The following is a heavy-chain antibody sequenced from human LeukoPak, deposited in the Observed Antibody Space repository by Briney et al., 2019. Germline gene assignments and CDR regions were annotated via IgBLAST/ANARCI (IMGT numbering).Heavy chain of an antibody. CDR1: GGTFSSYA. J-gene: IGHJ6*03. V-gene: IGHV1-69*05. CDR3: ARVGGWNYYYYMDV. D-gene: IGHD3-3*01. CDR2: IIPIFGTA. Sequence: SVKDSCKASGGTFSSYAISWVRQAPGQGLEWMGGIIPIFGTANYAQKFQGRVTITTDESTSTAYMELSSLRSEDTAVYYCARVGGWNYYYYMDVWGKGTTVTVSS.